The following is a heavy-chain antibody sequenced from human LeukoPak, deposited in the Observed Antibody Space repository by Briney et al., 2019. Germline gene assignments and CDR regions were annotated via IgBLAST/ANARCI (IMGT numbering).Heavy chain of an antibody. D-gene: IGHD1-26*01. CDR3: ARSINPYSGTSVDY. J-gene: IGHJ4*02. V-gene: IGHV1-18*01. CDR2: ISAYNGNT. CDR1: GYTFTSYG. Sequence: ASVKVSCKASGYTFTSYGISWVRQAPGQGLEWMGWISAYNGNTNYAQRLQGRVTMTTDTSTSTAYMEPRSLRSDDTAVYYCARSINPYSGTSVDYWGQGTLVTVSS.